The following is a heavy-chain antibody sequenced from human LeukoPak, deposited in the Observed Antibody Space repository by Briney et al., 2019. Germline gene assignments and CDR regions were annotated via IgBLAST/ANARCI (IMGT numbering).Heavy chain of an antibody. Sequence: ASVKVSCKASGYTFTGYYMHWVRQAPGQGLEWMGWINPNSGGTNYAQKFQGRVTMTRDTSISTAYMELSRLRSDDTAVYYCARDLTPHDSSGHADYWGQGTLVTVSS. CDR2: INPNSGGT. J-gene: IGHJ4*02. CDR1: GYTFTGYY. D-gene: IGHD3-22*01. CDR3: ARDLTPHDSSGHADY. V-gene: IGHV1-2*02.